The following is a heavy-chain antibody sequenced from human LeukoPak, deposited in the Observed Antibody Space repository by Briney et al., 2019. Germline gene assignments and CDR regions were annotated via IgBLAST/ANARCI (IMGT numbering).Heavy chain of an antibody. Sequence: PGGSRRLSCEASTFTFSSYWMHWVRQAPGKGLVWVSYINGDGSTTNYADSVKGRLTISRDNAKNTLYLQMNSLRAEDTAVYYCATGSGSYYDSWGLGTLVTVSS. J-gene: IGHJ5*01. V-gene: IGHV3-74*01. D-gene: IGHD3-10*01. CDR1: TFTFSSYW. CDR3: ATGSGSYYDS. CDR2: INGDGSTT.